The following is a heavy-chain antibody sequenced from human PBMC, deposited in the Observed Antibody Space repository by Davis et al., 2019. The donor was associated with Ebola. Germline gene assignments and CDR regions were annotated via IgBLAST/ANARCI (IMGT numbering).Heavy chain of an antibody. CDR3: TTRLVNHFDH. Sequence: PGGSLRLSCAVSGFTVGSNFMTWVRQAPGKGLEWVSSFFSGGTTYYADSVKGRFTISRDDSKSTVFLQMNALRAEDTALYYCTTRLVNHFDHWGQGTLVTVSS. CDR2: FFSGGTT. V-gene: IGHV3-53*01. J-gene: IGHJ4*02. CDR1: GFTVGSNF. D-gene: IGHD6-19*01.